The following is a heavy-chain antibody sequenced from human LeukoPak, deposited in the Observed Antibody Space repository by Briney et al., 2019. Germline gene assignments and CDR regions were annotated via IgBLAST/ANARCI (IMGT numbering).Heavy chain of an antibody. CDR3: ASLMDTMTVVVGHFDY. Sequence: KPSETLSLTCTVSGYSISSGYYWGWIRQPPGKGLEWIGSIYHSGSTYYNPSLKSRVTISVDTSKNQFSLKLSSVTAADTAVYYCASLMDTMTVVVGHFDYWGQGTLVTVSS. CDR1: GYSISSGYY. CDR2: IYHSGST. D-gene: IGHD3-22*01. J-gene: IGHJ4*02. V-gene: IGHV4-38-2*02.